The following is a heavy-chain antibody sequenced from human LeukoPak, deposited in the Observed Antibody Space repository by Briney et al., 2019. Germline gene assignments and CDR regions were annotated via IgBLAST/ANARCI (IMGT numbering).Heavy chain of an antibody. V-gene: IGHV3-23*01. CDR2: ISGSAATT. J-gene: IGHJ4*02. D-gene: IGHD4-23*01. CDR3: ARPMTTVVIPDY. Sequence: GGSLRLSCAASGFSFSTSAMSRVRHAPGKGLEWVSTISGSAATTYYTDSVKGRFTISRDNSKNTLYLQMNSLRADDTAVYYCARPMTTVVIPDYWGQGTLVTVSS. CDR1: GFSFSTSA.